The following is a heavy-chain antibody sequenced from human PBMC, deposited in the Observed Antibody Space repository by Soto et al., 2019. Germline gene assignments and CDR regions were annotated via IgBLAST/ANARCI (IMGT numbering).Heavy chain of an antibody. V-gene: IGHV3-7*05. CDR1: GFTFSSLW. CDR3: AKDPPVFDP. CDR2: INQDGSEK. J-gene: IGHJ5*02. Sequence: GGSLRLSCAASGFTFSSLWMSWVRQAPGKGLEWVANINQDGSEKNYVDSVKGRFTTSRDNAKNSLHLQMNSLRAEDTAVYYCAKDPPVFDPWGQGTLVTVSS.